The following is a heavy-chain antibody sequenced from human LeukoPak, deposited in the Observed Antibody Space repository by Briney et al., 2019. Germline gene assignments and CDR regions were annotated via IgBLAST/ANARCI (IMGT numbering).Heavy chain of an antibody. CDR1: GDFISTSSDY. J-gene: IGHJ3*01. D-gene: IGHD3-22*01. CDR2: IYYTGST. CDR3: ARHRDFHDSSGYLPAFDV. V-gene: IGHV4-39*01. Sequence: KPSETLSLTCIVSGDFISTSSDYWGWIRQPPGKGLEWIGSIYYTGSTHYKPSLRGRVTISVDTTNNQFSLGLSSVTAADTAMYYCARHRDFHDSSGYLPAFDVWGQGRLINVSS.